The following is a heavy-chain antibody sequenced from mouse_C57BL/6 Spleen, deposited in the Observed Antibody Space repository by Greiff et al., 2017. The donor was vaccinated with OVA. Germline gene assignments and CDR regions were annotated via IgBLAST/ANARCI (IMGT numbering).Heavy chain of an antibody. CDR3: ARIEGPHDYDASWFAY. CDR1: GYTFTDHT. J-gene: IGHJ3*01. D-gene: IGHD2-4*01. CDR2: IYPRDGST. V-gene: IGHV1-78*01. Sequence: QVQLQQSDAELVKPGASVKISCKVSGYTFTDHTIHWMKQRPEQGLEWIGYIYPRDGSTKYNEKFKGKATLTADKSSSTAYMQLNSLTSEDSAVYFCARIEGPHDYDASWFAYWGQGTLVTVSA.